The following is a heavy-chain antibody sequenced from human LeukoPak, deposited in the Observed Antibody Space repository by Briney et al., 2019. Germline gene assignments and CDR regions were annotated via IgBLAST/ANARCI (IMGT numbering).Heavy chain of an antibody. CDR2: IIPMFGTA. CDR1: GGTFRSYV. V-gene: IGHV1-69*06. J-gene: IGHJ4*02. D-gene: IGHD6-6*01. CDR3: ARVRQLGYVDY. Sequence: ASVKVSCKASGGTFRSYVISWVRQAPGQGLEWMGGIIPMFGTANYAQKFQGRVTITADKSMSTAYMELSSLRSEDTAVYYCARVRQLGYVDYWGQGTLVTVSS.